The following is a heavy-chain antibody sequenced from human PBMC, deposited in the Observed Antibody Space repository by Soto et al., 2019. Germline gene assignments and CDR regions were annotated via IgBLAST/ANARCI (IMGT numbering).Heavy chain of an antibody. Sequence: ASVKVSCKASGGTFSSYTISWVRQAPGEGLEWIGRIIPILGIANYAQKFQGRVTITADKSTSTAYMELSSLRSEDTAVYYCARGTPIDGRGGGGAFDEWGQGTMVS. CDR1: GGTFSSYT. V-gene: IGHV1-69*02. J-gene: IGHJ3*01. CDR2: IIPILGIA. D-gene: IGHD3-10*01. CDR3: ARGTPIDGRGGGGAFDE.